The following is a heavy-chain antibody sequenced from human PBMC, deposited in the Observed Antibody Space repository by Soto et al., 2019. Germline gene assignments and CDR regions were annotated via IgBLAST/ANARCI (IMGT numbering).Heavy chain of an antibody. CDR3: AKGGHIVVATALGYFQH. Sequence: EVQLLESGGGLVQPGGSLRLSCAASGFTFSSYAMSWVRQAPGKGLEWVSAISGSGGSTYYADSVKGRFTISRDNSKNTLYLQMNSLRAKDTAVYYCAKGGHIVVATALGYFQHWGQGTLVTVSS. CDR1: GFTFSSYA. J-gene: IGHJ1*01. V-gene: IGHV3-23*01. CDR2: ISGSGGST. D-gene: IGHD2-21*02.